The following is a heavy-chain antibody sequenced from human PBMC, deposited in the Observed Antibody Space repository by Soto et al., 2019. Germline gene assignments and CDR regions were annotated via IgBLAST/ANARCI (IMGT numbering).Heavy chain of an antibody. Sequence: QVQLVESGGGVVLPGTSLRLSCAASGFTFSSYGMHRVRQAPGNGLEWVAVISYDGSKKYYADSVQGRCTISRANSKNTLYLQMNSLRAEDTGVYYCAKDRPYYDFWRGYYAVLNGDWFDPWGQGTLVTVSS. CDR1: GFTFSSYG. CDR3: AKDRPYYDFWRGYYAVLNGDWFDP. CDR2: ISYDGSKK. V-gene: IGHV3-30*18. D-gene: IGHD3-3*01. J-gene: IGHJ5*02.